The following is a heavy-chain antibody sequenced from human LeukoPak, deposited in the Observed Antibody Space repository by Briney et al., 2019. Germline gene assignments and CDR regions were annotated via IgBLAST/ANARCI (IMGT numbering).Heavy chain of an antibody. V-gene: IGHV4-59*01. CDR1: GGSIRSYY. D-gene: IGHD3-10*01. CDR3: ARTSSGYYGSGSYYWNYYYYYMDV. CDR2: IYYSGST. Sequence: PSETLSLTCTVSGGSIRSYYWSWIRQPPGKGLEWIGYIYYSGSTNYNPSLKSRVTISVDTSKNQFSLKLSSVTAADTAVYYCARTSSGYYGSGSYYWNYYYYYMDVWGKGTTVTVSS. J-gene: IGHJ6*03.